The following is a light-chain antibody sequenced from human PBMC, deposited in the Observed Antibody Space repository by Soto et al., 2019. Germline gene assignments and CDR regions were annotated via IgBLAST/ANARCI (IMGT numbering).Light chain of an antibody. CDR2: GAS. Sequence: EIVLTQSPGTLSLSPGERATLSCRASQSVSSSYLAWYQQKPGQAPRLLIYGASSRATGIPDRFSGSGSGTDFTLTISRLEPEDFAVYYCQQYGSPPTTFGQGTKVEFK. V-gene: IGKV3-20*01. J-gene: IGKJ1*01. CDR1: QSVSSSY. CDR3: QQYGSPPTT.